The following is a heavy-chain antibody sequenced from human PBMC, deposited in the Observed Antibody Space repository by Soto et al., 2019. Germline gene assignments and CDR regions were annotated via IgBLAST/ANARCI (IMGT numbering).Heavy chain of an antibody. CDR3: ARAPLYGGTSGGRFYYYGMDV. Sequence: QVQLVESGGGVVQPGRSLRLSCAASGFTFSSYAMHWVRQAPGKGLEWVAVISYDGSNKYYADSVKGRFTISRDNSKNTLYLQMNSLRAEDTAVYYCARAPLYGGTSGGRFYYYGMDVWGQGTTVTVSS. D-gene: IGHD4-17*01. J-gene: IGHJ6*02. CDR1: GFTFSSYA. CDR2: ISYDGSNK. V-gene: IGHV3-30-3*01.